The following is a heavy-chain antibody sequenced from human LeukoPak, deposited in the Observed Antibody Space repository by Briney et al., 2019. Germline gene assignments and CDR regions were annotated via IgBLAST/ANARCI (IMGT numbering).Heavy chain of an antibody. D-gene: IGHD4-23*01. CDR2: IYYSGST. Sequence: SETLSLTCTVSGGSISSSSYYWGWIRQPPGKGLEWIGSIYYSGSTYYNPSLKSRVTISVDTSKNQFALKLTSVTAADTAVYYCARVTGLRWLQALGYWGQGTLVTVSS. CDR1: GGSISSSSYY. J-gene: IGHJ4*02. V-gene: IGHV4-39*06. CDR3: ARVTGLRWLQALGY.